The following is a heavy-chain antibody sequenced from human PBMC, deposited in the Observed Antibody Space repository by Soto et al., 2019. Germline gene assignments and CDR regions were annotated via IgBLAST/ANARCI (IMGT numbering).Heavy chain of an antibody. D-gene: IGHD1-20*01. V-gene: IGHV3-21*01. CDR2: ISASSSSI. CDR3: VRDAYNRDAFDI. J-gene: IGHJ3*02. Sequence: DVQLVESGGGLVKPGGSLRLSCAASGFNFITFSMNWVRQAPGKGLEWVSSISASSSSIYYAESVKGRFTVSRDNAKNSLYLQINSLTAEDTALYYCVRDAYNRDAFDIWGQGTTVTVSS. CDR1: GFNFITFS.